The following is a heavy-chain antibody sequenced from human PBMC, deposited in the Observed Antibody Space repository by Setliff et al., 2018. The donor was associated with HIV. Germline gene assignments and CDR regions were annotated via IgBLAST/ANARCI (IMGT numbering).Heavy chain of an antibody. Sequence: GASVKVSCKASGYSFSNYAINWVRQAPGQGLEWMGWINTNTGNPTYAQGFTGRFVFSLDTSVSTAYLQISSLKAEDTAVYYCAREDRWELPDAFDIWGQGTLVTVSS. CDR2: INTNTGNP. CDR1: GYSFSNYA. CDR3: AREDRWELPDAFDI. D-gene: IGHD1-26*01. J-gene: IGHJ3*02. V-gene: IGHV7-4-1*02.